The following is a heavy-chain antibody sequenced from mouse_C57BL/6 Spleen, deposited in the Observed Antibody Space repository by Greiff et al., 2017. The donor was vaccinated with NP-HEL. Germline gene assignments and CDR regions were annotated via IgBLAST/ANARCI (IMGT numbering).Heavy chain of an antibody. CDR1: GYSFTGYY. D-gene: IGHD2-3*01. CDR2: INPSTGGT. J-gene: IGHJ1*03. CDR3: ARRIMRGYFDV. V-gene: IGHV1-42*01. Sequence: VQLQQSGPELVKPGASVKISCKASGYSFTGYYMNWVKQSPEKSLEWIGEINPSTGGTTYNQKFKAKATLTVDKSSSTAYMQLKSLTSEDSAVYYCARRIMRGYFDVWGTGTTVTVSS.